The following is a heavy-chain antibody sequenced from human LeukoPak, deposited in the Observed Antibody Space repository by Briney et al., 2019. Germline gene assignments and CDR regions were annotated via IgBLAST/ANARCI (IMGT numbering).Heavy chain of an antibody. J-gene: IGHJ4*02. CDR3: ARGGGTNAFDI. Sequence: PSETLSLTCTVSGGSISSGSYYWSWIRQPAGKGLEWIGRIYTSGSTNYNPSLKSRVTISVDTSKNQSSLKLSSVTAADTAMFYCARGGGTNAFDIWGQGTLVTVSS. V-gene: IGHV4-61*02. CDR1: GGSISSGSYY. D-gene: IGHD1-1*01. CDR2: IYTSGST.